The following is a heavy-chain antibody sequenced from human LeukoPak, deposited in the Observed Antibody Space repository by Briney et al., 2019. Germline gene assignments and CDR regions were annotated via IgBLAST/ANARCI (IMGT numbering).Heavy chain of an antibody. J-gene: IGHJ5*02. CDR3: ARVKAVADYNWFDP. CDR1: GYTFTSYY. Sequence: GASVKVSCKASGYTFTSYYMHWVRQAPGQGLEWMGRINPNSGGTNYAQKFQGRVTMTRDTSISTAYMELSRLRSDDTAVYYCARVKAVADYNWFDPWGQGTLVTVSS. V-gene: IGHV1-2*06. CDR2: INPNSGGT. D-gene: IGHD6-19*01.